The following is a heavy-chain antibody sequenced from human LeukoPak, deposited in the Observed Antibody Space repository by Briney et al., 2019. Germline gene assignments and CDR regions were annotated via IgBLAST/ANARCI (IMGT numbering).Heavy chain of an antibody. CDR2: IKEDGSVM. Sequence: PGGSLRLSCAVSGFPFTNYWMSWVRQAPGKGLEWVANIKEDGSVMYYVDSLKGRFTISRDSAQNSLYLQMNSLRVEDTAVYFCARDLWGSYSTGSYLDYWGQEALVTVSP. D-gene: IGHD6-19*01. V-gene: IGHV3-7*01. CDR3: ARDLWGSYSTGSYLDY. CDR1: GFPFTNYW. J-gene: IGHJ4*02.